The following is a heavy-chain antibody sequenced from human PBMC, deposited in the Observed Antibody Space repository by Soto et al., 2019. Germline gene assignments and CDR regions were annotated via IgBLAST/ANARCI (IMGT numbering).Heavy chain of an antibody. CDR1: GFTFSSYA. Sequence: PGGSLRLSCAASGFTFSSYAMSWVRQAPGKGLEWVSAISGSGGSTYYADSVKGRFTISRGNSKNTLYLQMNSLRAEDTAVYYCAKDQIVSYGPYDAFDIWGQGTMVTVSS. CDR2: ISGSGGST. V-gene: IGHV3-23*01. D-gene: IGHD5-18*01. J-gene: IGHJ3*02. CDR3: AKDQIVSYGPYDAFDI.